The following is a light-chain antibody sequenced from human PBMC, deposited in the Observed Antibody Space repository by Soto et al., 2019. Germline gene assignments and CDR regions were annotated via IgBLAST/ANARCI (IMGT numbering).Light chain of an antibody. V-gene: IGKV3-11*01. CDR3: VQRTTWPWT. Sequence: EIVLTQSPGTLSLSPGERATLSCRASQSVSSHLAWYQQKPGQAPRLLIYDASNRATGIPARFSGSGSGTGLTLTNSRLEPEDFGVFHCVQRTTWPWTCGQGSKVEIK. CDR1: QSVSSH. J-gene: IGKJ1*01. CDR2: DAS.